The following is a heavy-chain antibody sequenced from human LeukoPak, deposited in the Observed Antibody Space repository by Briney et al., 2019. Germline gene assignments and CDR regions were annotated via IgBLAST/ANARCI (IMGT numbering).Heavy chain of an antibody. CDR1: GFTFSTYP. J-gene: IGHJ4*02. D-gene: IGHD2-15*01. CDR3: VRRGSAGEFDF. Sequence: GRSLRLSCAASGFTFSTYPMHWVRQAPGKGLECVSAISPNGGTTNYADSVKGRFTISRDNSKNTLYLQMSSLRPEDTAVYYCVRRGSAGEFDFWGQGTLVTVSS. V-gene: IGHV3-64D*09. CDR2: ISPNGGTT.